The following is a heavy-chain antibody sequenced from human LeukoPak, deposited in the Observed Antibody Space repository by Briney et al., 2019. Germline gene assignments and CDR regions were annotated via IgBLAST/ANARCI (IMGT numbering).Heavy chain of an antibody. CDR2: IVVGSGNT. CDR3: ARDDDFWSGYYSRRY. J-gene: IGHJ4*02. Sequence: SVKVSCKASGFTFTSSAMQWVRQARGQRLEWIGWIVVGSGNTNYAQKLQGRVTMTTDTSTSTAYMELRSLRSDDTAVYYCARDDDFWSGYYSRRYWGQGTLVTVSS. CDR1: GFTFTSSA. D-gene: IGHD3-3*01. V-gene: IGHV1-58*02.